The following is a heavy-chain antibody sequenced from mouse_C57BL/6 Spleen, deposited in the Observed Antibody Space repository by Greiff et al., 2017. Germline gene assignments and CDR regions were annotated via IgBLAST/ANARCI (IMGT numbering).Heavy chain of an antibody. J-gene: IGHJ4*01. D-gene: IGHD2-5*01. CDR1: GFSLTSYG. Sequence: QVQLQQSGPGLVAPSQSLSITCTVSGFSLTSYGVHWVRQPPGKGLEWLVVIWSDGSTTYNSALKSRLSISKDNSKSQVFLKMNSLQTDDRAMYYCARAYYSNYERDYYAMDYWGQGTSVTVAS. V-gene: IGHV2-6*03. CDR2: IWSDGST. CDR3: ARAYYSNYERDYYAMDY.